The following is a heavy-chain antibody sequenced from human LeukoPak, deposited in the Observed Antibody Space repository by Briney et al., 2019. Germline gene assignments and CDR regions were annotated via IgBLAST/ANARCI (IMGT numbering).Heavy chain of an antibody. V-gene: IGHV4-59*01. CDR3: ARGYNYGPYYYYYYMDV. CDR1: GGSISSYY. D-gene: IGHD5-18*01. J-gene: IGHJ6*03. Sequence: NPSETLSLTCTVSGGSISSYYWSWIRQPPGKGLVWIGYIYYSGSTNYNPSLKSRVTISVDTSKNQFSLKLSSVTAADTAVYYCARGYNYGPYYYYYYMDVWGKGTTVTVSS. CDR2: IYYSGST.